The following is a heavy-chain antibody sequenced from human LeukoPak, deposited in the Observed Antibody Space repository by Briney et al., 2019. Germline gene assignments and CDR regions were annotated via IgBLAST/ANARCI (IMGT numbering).Heavy chain of an antibody. V-gene: IGHV3-23*01. CDR2: VSGSGDGT. Sequence: GGSLRLSRAASGFTFTSYAMSWVRQAPGKGLEWVSAVSGSGDGTYYADSVKGRFTISRDNSKKTLDLHMDRLRAEDTAVYYCAKERLGGNYGDYAVDYWGQGTMVTVSS. CDR3: AKERLGGNYGDYAVDY. J-gene: IGHJ4*02. CDR1: GFTFTSYA. D-gene: IGHD4-17*01.